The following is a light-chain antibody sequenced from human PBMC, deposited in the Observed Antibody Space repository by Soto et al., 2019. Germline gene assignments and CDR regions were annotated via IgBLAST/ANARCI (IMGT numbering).Light chain of an antibody. V-gene: IGKV1-27*01. Sequence: DIQMTQSPSSLSASVGDRVTISCRASQGIGNFLAWYLQTPGKVPKLLIYGASTLKSGVPSRFSGSGYGADFTLTISSLQPEDVGTYYCQKYDSAPWTFGQGTKVDIK. CDR3: QKYDSAPWT. CDR1: QGIGNF. CDR2: GAS. J-gene: IGKJ1*01.